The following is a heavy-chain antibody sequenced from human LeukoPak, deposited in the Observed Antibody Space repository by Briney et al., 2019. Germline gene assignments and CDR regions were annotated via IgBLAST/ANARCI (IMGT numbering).Heavy chain of an antibody. D-gene: IGHD6-13*01. CDR1: GFTFSSYA. V-gene: IGHV3-23*01. Sequence: GGSLRLSCAASGFTFSSYAMSWVRQAPRKGLEWVSAISGSGGSTYYADSVKGRFTISRDSSKNTLYLQMNSLRAEDTAVYYCAKALRQLVPRWFDPWGQGTLVTVSS. J-gene: IGHJ5*02. CDR3: AKALRQLVPRWFDP. CDR2: ISGSGGST.